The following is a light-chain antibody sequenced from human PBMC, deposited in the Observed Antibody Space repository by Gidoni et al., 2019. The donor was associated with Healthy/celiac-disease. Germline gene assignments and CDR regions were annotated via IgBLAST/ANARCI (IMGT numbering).Light chain of an antibody. V-gene: IGKV3-15*01. J-gene: IGKJ1*01. CDR3: QQYNKWPET. Sequence: EIVMTQSPATLSVSPGERATLSCRASQSVRSNLAWYQQKPGQAPRLLIYGASTRATGIPARFSGSGSGTEFTLTISSLQSEDFAVYYCQQYNKWPETFGQGTKVEIK. CDR1: QSVRSN. CDR2: GAS.